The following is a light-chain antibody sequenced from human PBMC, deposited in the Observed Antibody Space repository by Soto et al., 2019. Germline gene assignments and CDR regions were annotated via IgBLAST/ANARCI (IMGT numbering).Light chain of an antibody. J-gene: IGKJ1*01. CDR3: MQGLQTPWT. CDR1: QSLLHKNGYNY. CDR2: LGS. Sequence: DIVMSQSPLSLPVTPGEPASISCRSSQSLLHKNGYNYLDWYLQKPGQPPQLLINLGSNRASGGPDRLSGSGSGTDFTLKISRVEAEDVGVYYGMQGLQTPWTFGKGTKVEIK. V-gene: IGKV2-28*01.